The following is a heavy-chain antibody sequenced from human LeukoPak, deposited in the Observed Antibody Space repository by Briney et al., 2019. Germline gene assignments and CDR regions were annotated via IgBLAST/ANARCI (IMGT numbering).Heavy chain of an antibody. Sequence: SETLSLTCTVSGGSISSYYWSWIRQPPGKGLEWIGYIYYSGSTNYNPSLKSRVTISVDTSKNQFSLKLSSVTAADTAVYYCARGDSSGWPYFDYWGQGTLVTVSS. D-gene: IGHD6-19*01. CDR3: ARGDSSGWPYFDY. V-gene: IGHV4-59*08. CDR2: IYYSGST. CDR1: GGSISSYY. J-gene: IGHJ4*02.